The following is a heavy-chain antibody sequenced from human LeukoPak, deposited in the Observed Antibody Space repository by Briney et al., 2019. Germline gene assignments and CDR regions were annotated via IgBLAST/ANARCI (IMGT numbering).Heavy chain of an antibody. CDR2: ISGRGDIT. V-gene: IGHV3-23*01. Sequence: PGGSLRLSCAASGFTFSSYAMSWVRQAPGKGLEWVSAISGRGDITLYADSVKGRFTISRDNSKNTLYLQMNSLRAEDTAVYYCAKRRDYCSGGSCGSEYFQHWGQGTLVTVSS. CDR3: AKRRDYCSGGSCGSEYFQH. CDR1: GFTFSSYA. J-gene: IGHJ1*01. D-gene: IGHD2-15*01.